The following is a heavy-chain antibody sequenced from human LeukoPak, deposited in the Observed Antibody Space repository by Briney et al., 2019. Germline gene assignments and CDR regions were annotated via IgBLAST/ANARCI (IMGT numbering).Heavy chain of an antibody. Sequence: SETLSLTCTVSGGSISSYYWSWIRQPAGKGLEWIGRIYTSGSTNYNPSLKSRVTMSVDTSKNQFSLKLSSVTAADTAVYCCAAQLRLFSLGYWGQGTLVTVSS. D-gene: IGHD2-2*01. V-gene: IGHV4-4*07. J-gene: IGHJ4*02. CDR3: AAQLRLFSLGY. CDR2: IYTSGST. CDR1: GGSISSYY.